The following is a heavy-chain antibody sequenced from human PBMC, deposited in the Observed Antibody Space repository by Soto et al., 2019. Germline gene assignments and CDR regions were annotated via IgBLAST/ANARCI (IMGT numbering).Heavy chain of an antibody. CDR1: GGTFSSYT. D-gene: IGHD3-10*01. Sequence: VKVSCKASGGTFSSYTISWVRQAPGQGLEWMGRIIPILGIANYAQKFQGRVTITRDTSTSTAYMELSSLRSEDTAVYYCARSSMVRGVILFVFDPWGQGTLVTVS. J-gene: IGHJ5*02. V-gene: IGHV1-69*02. CDR3: ARSSMVRGVILFVFDP. CDR2: IIPILGIA.